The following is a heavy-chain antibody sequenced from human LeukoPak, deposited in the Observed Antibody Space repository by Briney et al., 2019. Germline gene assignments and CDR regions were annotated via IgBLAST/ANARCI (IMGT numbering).Heavy chain of an antibody. CDR1: GYTSTGYY. CDR2: INPNSGGT. J-gene: IGHJ5*02. CDR3: ARDPGRYSSSFWFDP. D-gene: IGHD6-6*01. V-gene: IGHV1-2*06. Sequence: ASVKVSCKASGYTSTGYYMHWVRQAPGQGLEWMGRINPNSGGTNYAQKFQGRVTMTRDTSISTAYMELSRLRSDDTAVYYCARDPGRYSSSFWFDPWGQGTLVTVSS.